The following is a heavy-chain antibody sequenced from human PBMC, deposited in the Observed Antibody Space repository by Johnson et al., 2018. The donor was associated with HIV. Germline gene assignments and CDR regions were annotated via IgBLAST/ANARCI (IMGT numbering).Heavy chain of an antibody. CDR2: FNSDGTGT. CDR3: VREGPSERAGFDI. V-gene: IGHV3-74*01. CDR1: GFTFSNYW. J-gene: IGHJ3*02. Sequence: VQLVESGGGSVQPGGSLRLSCVTSGFTFSNYWMHWVRQGPGKGLVWVSRFNSDGTGTSYADSVKGRFTVSRDNAKNTLYLQMNSLRDEDTAVYYCVREGPSERAGFDIWGQGTMVTVSS.